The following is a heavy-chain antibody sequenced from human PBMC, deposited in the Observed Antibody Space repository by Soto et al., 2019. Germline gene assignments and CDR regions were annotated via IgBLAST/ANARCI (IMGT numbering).Heavy chain of an antibody. V-gene: IGHV4-59*01. CDR3: ARVWGGAFDI. D-gene: IGHD3-10*01. Sequence: SVTLSLTCAFYRSSIPSYYWSWIRQPPGKGLEWIGYIYYSGSTNYNPSLKSRVTISVDTSKNRFSLKLSSVTAADTAVYYCARVWGGAFDIWGQGTMVT. CDR2: IYYSGST. J-gene: IGHJ3*02. CDR1: RSSIPSYY.